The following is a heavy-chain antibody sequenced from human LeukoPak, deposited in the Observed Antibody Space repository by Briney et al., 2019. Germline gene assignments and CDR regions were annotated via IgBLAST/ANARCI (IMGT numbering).Heavy chain of an antibody. CDR2: ISYDGSNK. J-gene: IGHJ4*02. Sequence: QPGGSLRLSCAASGFTFSSYGMHWVRQAPGKGLEWVAVISYDGSNKCYADSVKGRFTISRDNSKNTLYLQMNSLRAEDTAVYYCAKDHPRGGFGEFSFDYWGQGTLVTVSS. CDR3: AKDHPRGGFGEFSFDY. D-gene: IGHD3-10*01. CDR1: GFTFSSYG. V-gene: IGHV3-30*18.